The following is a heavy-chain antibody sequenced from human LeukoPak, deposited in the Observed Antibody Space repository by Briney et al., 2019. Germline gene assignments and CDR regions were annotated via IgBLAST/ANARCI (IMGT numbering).Heavy chain of an antibody. Sequence: GGSLRLSCAASGFSFRSYSMNWVRQAPGKGLEWVSFISSSSTYIYYADSMKGRFTISRDNAKNSLFLQMNSLRGEDTAVYYCAKDLRPEPGPQTRFDYGGQGTLVTVSS. J-gene: IGHJ4*02. CDR2: ISSSSTYI. CDR3: AKDLRPEPGPQTRFDY. CDR1: GFSFRSYS. D-gene: IGHD1-14*01. V-gene: IGHV3-21*01.